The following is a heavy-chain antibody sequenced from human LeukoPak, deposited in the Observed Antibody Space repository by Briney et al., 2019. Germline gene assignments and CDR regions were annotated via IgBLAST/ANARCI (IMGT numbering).Heavy chain of an antibody. CDR1: GASISSGSNY. V-gene: IGHV4-39*07. D-gene: IGHD2-21*01. CDR2: IYHNGST. Sequence: SETLSLTCSVSGASISSGSNYWGWVRQPPGKTLEWIGSIYHNGSTYYNPSLKSRVTISVDTSKNLFSLKLSSVTAADTAVYYCARAHPYGHSVIPNRLFDYWGQGTLVTVSS. CDR3: ARAHPYGHSVIPNRLFDY. J-gene: IGHJ4*02.